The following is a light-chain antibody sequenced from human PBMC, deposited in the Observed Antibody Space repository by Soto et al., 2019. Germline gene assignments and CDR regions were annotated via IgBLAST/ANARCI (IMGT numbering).Light chain of an antibody. CDR1: SSNIGAGYD. Sequence: QSVLTQPPSVSGAPGQRVTISCTGSSSNIGAGYDVHWYQQLPGTAPKLLIYGNSNRPSGVPDRFSGSKSGTSASLAISGLQAGDEADYYCQSYDSSLSWVFGGGTKLTVL. J-gene: IGLJ3*02. CDR2: GNS. V-gene: IGLV1-40*01. CDR3: QSYDSSLSWV.